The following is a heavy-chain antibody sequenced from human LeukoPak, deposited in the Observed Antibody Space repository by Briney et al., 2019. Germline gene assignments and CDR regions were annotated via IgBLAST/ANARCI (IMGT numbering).Heavy chain of an antibody. J-gene: IGHJ4*02. V-gene: IGHV3-23*01. CDR1: GFTFSSYA. D-gene: IGHD3-9*01. CDR3: AKVGILAGYYLPFFDY. Sequence: PGGSLRLSCAASGFTFSSYAMSWVRQAPGKGLEWVSAIRGSGGNTYYADSVKGRFTISRDNSKNTLYLQMNSLRAEDTAVYYYAKVGILAGYYLPFFDYWGEGTRVTVSS. CDR2: IRGSGGNT.